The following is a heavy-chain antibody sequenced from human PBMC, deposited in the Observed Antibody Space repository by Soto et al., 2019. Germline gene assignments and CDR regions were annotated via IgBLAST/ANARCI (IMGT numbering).Heavy chain of an antibody. J-gene: IGHJ4*02. CDR3: ARGRYGDY. D-gene: IGHD1-1*01. CDR1: GYGFTTYG. V-gene: IGHV1-18*01. Sequence: EASVKVSCKGSGYGFTTYGITWVRQAPGQGLEWMAWISAHNGNTNYAQKLQGRVTVTRDTSTSTAYMELRSLRSDDTAVYYCARGRYGDYWGQGAWVPVSS. CDR2: ISAHNGNT.